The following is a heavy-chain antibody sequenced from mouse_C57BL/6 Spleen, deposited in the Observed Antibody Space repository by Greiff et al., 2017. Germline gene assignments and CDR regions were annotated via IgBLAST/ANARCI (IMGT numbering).Heavy chain of an antibody. V-gene: IGHV7-3*01. J-gene: IGHJ4*01. Sequence: DVKLVESGGGLVQPGGSLSLSCAASGFTFTDYYMSWVRQPPGMALEWLGFIRNKANGYTTEYSSSVKGRFTISRDTYKSFLYLQMNALWAEAGATYFCSSDDYDAMDYWGQGTSVTVSS. CDR1: GFTFTDYY. CDR2: IRNKANGYTT. D-gene: IGHD2-3*01. CDR3: SSDDYDAMDY.